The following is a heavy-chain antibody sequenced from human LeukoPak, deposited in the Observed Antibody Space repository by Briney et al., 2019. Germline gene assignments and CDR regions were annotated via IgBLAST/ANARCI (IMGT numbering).Heavy chain of an antibody. CDR1: GHSFCNYG. CDR2: ITAYNGKT. J-gene: IGHJ4*02. V-gene: IGHV1-18*01. D-gene: IGHD5-18*01. Sequence: GASVKVSCKASGHSFCNYGFSWVRQAPGQGLEWMGWITAYNGKTQYPKKVQGRVTMTTDTSTSTAYMELRSLRSDDTAVYFCARGGVKELWPSPFDCWGQGTLVTVSS. CDR3: ARGGVKELWPSPFDC.